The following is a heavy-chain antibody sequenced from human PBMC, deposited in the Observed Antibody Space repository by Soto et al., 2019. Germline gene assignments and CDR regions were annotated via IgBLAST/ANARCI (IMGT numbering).Heavy chain of an antibody. Sequence: SETLSLTCTVSGGSVSNYYWSWIRQPPAKGLEWIGYIYYSGSTNYNPSLKSRVTISVDSSKNQFSLRLSSVTAADTAVYYCARHRPYSSPFYFDSWGQGTLVTVSS. CDR1: GGSVSNYY. J-gene: IGHJ4*02. CDR3: ARHRPYSSPFYFDS. V-gene: IGHV4-59*08. D-gene: IGHD2-15*01. CDR2: IYYSGST.